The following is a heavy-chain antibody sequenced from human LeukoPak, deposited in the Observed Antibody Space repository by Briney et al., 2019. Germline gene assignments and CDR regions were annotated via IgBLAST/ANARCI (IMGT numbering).Heavy chain of an antibody. V-gene: IGHV4-34*01. CDR2: INHSGST. D-gene: IGHD3/OR15-3a*01. J-gene: IGHJ4*02. Sequence: SETLSLTCAVYGGSFSGYYWSWIRQPPGKGLEWIGEINHSGSTNYNPSLKSRVTISVDTSKNQFSLKLSSVTAADTAVYYCAKDRRLAGTFDYWGQGTLVTVSS. CDR3: AKDRRLAGTFDY. CDR1: GGSFSGYY.